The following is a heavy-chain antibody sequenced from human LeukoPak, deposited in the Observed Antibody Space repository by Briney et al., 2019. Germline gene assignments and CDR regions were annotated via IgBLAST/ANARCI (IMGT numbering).Heavy chain of an antibody. V-gene: IGHV3-48*03. CDR3: ARERETTVTYDALDI. J-gene: IGHJ3*02. CDR1: GFTFSSYE. CDR2: ISRSGSTI. D-gene: IGHD4-17*01. Sequence: GGSLRLSCVASGFTFSSYEMNWVRQAPGKGLEWVSYISRSGSTIYHADSVEGQFTLSRDNAKKSLYLEMKSLRAEDTAVYYCARERETTVTYDALDIWGLGTMVTVSS.